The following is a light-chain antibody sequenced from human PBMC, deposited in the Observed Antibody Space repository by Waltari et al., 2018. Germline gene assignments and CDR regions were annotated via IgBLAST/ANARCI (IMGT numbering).Light chain of an antibody. CDR1: KLGDKV. CDR2: QDN. J-gene: IGLJ2*01. Sequence: SYELTQPPSVSVSPGQPATITCSGNKLGDKVPCWYQRRPGQSPLLVIYQDNKRPPGIPDRFSGSNSGNTATLTITGTQPIDEADYYCQAWDSNIVIFGGGTKLTVL. CDR3: QAWDSNIVI. V-gene: IGLV3-1*01.